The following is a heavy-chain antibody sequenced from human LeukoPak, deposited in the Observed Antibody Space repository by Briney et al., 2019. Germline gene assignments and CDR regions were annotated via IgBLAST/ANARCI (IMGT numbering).Heavy chain of an antibody. J-gene: IGHJ4*02. CDR2: ISSTGKYI. D-gene: IGHD3-10*01. Sequence: GGSLRLSCVGSGFTFISYSINWVRQAPGKGLEWVSFISSTGKYIYYADSVKGRFTISRDNSKNTLYLQMNSLRAEDTAVYYCARVDYYGSGSYYVDYWGQGTLVTVSS. V-gene: IGHV3-21*05. CDR3: ARVDYYGSGSYYVDY. CDR1: GFTFISYS.